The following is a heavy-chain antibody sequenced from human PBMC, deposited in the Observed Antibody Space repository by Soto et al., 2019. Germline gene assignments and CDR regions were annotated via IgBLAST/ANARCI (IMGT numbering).Heavy chain of an antibody. CDR2: IYHTGKT. J-gene: IGHJ4*02. CDR3: TTLTMVDVHNDY. D-gene: IGHD3-10*01. Sequence: SETLSLTCTVSGDAIYIGGYYWTWIRQHPGKGLEWIGYIYHTGKTYYNPSLESRVTMSVDTSKNQFSLKLASVTAADTAVYYCTTLTMVDVHNDYWGQGTLVTVSS. CDR1: GDAIYIGGYY. V-gene: IGHV4-31*03.